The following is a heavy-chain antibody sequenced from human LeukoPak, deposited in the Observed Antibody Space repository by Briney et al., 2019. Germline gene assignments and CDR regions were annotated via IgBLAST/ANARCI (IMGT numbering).Heavy chain of an antibody. J-gene: IGHJ4*02. V-gene: IGHV3-74*01. CDR1: GFTFSNYW. CDR2: IKSDGSST. Sequence: GGSLRLSCAASGFTFSNYWMYWVRQAPGKGLVWVSRIKSDGSSTTYADSVKGRFTISRDNAKNTLYLQMNSLRAEDTAVYYCARDQGVGDYWGQGTLVTVSS. D-gene: IGHD3-10*01. CDR3: ARDQGVGDY.